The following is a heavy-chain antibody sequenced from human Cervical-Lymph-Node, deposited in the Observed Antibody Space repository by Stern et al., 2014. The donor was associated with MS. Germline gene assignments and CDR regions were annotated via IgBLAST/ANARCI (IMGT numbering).Heavy chain of an antibody. CDR3: ARPLVPSPGALDI. CDR2: FLPLFVTS. D-gene: IGHD3-3*02. Sequence: VQLVESGTEVKKPGSSVKVSCKASGGTFRNDGISWVRQAPGQGLEWMGGFLPLFVTSSYAQKFQGRVTISADASMTTAYMELNSLRFDDAGVYYCARPLVPSPGALDIWGQGTMIIVSS. CDR1: GGTFRNDG. J-gene: IGHJ3*02. V-gene: IGHV1-69*01.